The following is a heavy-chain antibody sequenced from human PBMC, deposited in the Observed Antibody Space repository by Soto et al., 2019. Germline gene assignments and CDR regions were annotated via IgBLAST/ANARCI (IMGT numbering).Heavy chain of an antibody. Sequence: EVQLVESGGGLVQPGGSLRLSCAASGFTFSSYWMHWVRQAPGKGLVWVSRINSDGSSTSYADSVKGRFTISRDNAKNTLYLQMNSLSAEDTAVYYCARDYDGYNQEYFDYWGQGTLVTVSS. CDR2: INSDGSST. J-gene: IGHJ4*02. CDR1: GFTFSSYW. V-gene: IGHV3-74*01. CDR3: ARDYDGYNQEYFDY. D-gene: IGHD3-16*01.